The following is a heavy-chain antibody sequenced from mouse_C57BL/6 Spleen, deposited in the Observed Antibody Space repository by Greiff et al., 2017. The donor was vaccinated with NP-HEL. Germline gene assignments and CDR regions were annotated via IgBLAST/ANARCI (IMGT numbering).Heavy chain of an antibody. CDR2: SRNKANDYTT. J-gene: IGHJ1*03. D-gene: IGHD2-3*01. Sequence: EVMLVESGGGLVQSGRSLRLSCATSGFTFSDFYMEWVRQAPGKGLEWIAASRNKANDYTTEYSASVKGRFIVSRDTSQSILYLQMNALRAEDTAIYYCARDWDGYYGYFDVWGTGTTVTVSS. V-gene: IGHV7-1*01. CDR3: ARDWDGYYGYFDV. CDR1: GFTFSDFY.